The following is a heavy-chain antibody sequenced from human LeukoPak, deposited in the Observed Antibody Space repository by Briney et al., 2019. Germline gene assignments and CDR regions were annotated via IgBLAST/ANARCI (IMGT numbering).Heavy chain of an antibody. Sequence: GASVKVSCKASGYTFTSYGISWVRQAPGQGLEWMGWISAYNGNTNYAQKLQGRVTMTTDTSTSTAYMELRSLRSDDTAVYYCARDEGSYCSGGSCRLFGQNWFDPWGQGTLVTVSS. D-gene: IGHD2-15*01. CDR3: ARDEGSYCSGGSCRLFGQNWFDP. CDR1: GYTFTSYG. J-gene: IGHJ5*02. CDR2: ISAYNGNT. V-gene: IGHV1-18*01.